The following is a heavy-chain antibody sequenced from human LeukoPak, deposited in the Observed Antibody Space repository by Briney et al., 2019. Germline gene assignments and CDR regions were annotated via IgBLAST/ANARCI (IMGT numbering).Heavy chain of an antibody. D-gene: IGHD7-27*01. CDR1: GFRFSSYW. J-gene: IGHJ4*02. V-gene: IGHV3-7*01. CDR3: AIDPNWGTHS. Sequence: PGGSLRLSCAASGFRFSSYWMSWVRQAPGKGLEWVAKIKQDGSDKYYVDSVRGRLTISRDNAKNSLYLQMNSLRAEDTAVYYCAIDPNWGTHSWGQGVLVTVSS. CDR2: IKQDGSDK.